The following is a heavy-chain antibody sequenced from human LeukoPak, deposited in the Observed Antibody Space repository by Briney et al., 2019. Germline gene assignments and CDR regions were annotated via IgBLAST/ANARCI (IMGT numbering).Heavy chain of an antibody. V-gene: IGHV3-48*03. D-gene: IGHD5-12*01. CDR1: RFYFSTYD. CDR2: IDSSGSTT. J-gene: IGHJ4*02. CDR3: ASAHGGSGYDRPFDY. Sequence: GGSLRLSCTASRFYFSTYDMNWVRQVPGKGLEWVSYIDSSGSTTYYAGSVQGRFTISRDNAKNSLYLQMKSLRVEDTAFHYCASAHGGSGYDRPFDYWGQGTLVTVSS.